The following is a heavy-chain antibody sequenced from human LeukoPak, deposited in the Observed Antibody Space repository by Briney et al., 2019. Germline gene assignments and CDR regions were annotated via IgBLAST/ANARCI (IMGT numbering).Heavy chain of an antibody. CDR1: GYTFTSYY. J-gene: IGHJ2*01. D-gene: IGHD3-10*01. Sequence: ASVKVSCKASGYTFTSYYMHWVRQAPGQGLEWMGIINPSGGSTSYAQKFQGRVTMTRDTSTSTVYMELSSLRSEDTAVYYCARNHVKSMVRGVWYFDLWGRGTLVTVSS. V-gene: IGHV1-46*01. CDR3: ARNHVKSMVRGVWYFDL. CDR2: INPSGGST.